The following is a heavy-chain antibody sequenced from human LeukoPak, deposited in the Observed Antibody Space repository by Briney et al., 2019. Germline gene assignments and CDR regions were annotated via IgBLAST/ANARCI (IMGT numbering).Heavy chain of an antibody. CDR2: IIPIFGTA. D-gene: IGHD7-27*01. V-gene: IGHV1-69*13. CDR3: ARVLGSSADFDY. Sequence: GASVKVSCKASGGTFSSYAISWVRQAPGQGLEWMGGIIPIFGTANYAQKFQGRVTITADESTSTAYMELRSLRSDDTAVYYCARVLGSSADFDYWGQGTLVTVSS. J-gene: IGHJ4*02. CDR1: GGTFSSYA.